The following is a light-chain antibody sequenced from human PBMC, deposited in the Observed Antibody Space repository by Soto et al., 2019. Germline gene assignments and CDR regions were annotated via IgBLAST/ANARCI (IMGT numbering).Light chain of an antibody. V-gene: IGKV1-12*01. J-gene: IGKJ2*01. CDR3: QQANSFAYT. CDR1: QDISDW. CDR2: TAS. Sequence: DIQMTQSPSSVSASVGDRVTITCRASQDISDWLAWYQQKPGKAPKLLIYTASSLQSGVPSRFSGSGSGTVCTLTISSLQPEDFATYYCQQANSFAYTFGQGTKVEI.